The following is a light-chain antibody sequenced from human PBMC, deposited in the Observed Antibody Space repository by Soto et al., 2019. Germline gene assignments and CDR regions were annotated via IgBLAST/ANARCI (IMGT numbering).Light chain of an antibody. V-gene: IGKV1-6*01. CDR3: LQDYNYPRT. J-gene: IGKJ1*01. CDR1: QGIRNE. CDR2: AAS. Sequence: AIQMTQSPSSLSASVGDRVTTTCRASQGIRNELGWYQQKPGKAPKLLIYAASSSQSGVPSRFSGSGSGTDFTLTISSLQPEDFAIYYCLQDYNYPRTFGQGTKVELK.